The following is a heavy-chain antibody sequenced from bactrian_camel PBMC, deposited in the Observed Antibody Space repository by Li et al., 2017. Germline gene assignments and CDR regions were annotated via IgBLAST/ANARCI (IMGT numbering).Heavy chain of an antibody. J-gene: IGHJ4*01. CDR1: GYIDSDYL. D-gene: IGHD1*01. V-gene: IGHV3S53*01. CDR3: AATSQPFRLLDRLPPRSEYQY. CDR2: IDRDGTT. Sequence: HVQLVVSGGGSVQVGGSLRLSCVGSGYIDSDYLMGWFRQAPGKQREGVAAIDRDGTTVYKDSVKGRFTTSRDNAKSTLYLQMNNLSPEDSAMYFCAATSQPFRLLDRLPPRSEYQYWGQGTQVTVS.